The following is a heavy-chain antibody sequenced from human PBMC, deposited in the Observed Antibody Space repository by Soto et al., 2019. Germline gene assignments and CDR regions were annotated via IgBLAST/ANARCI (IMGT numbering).Heavy chain of an antibody. Sequence: SETLSLTCTVSGGSVSSGSYYWSWIRQHPGRGLEWIGYIYYSGSTYYNPSLKSRVTISVDTSKNQFSLKLSSVTAADTAVYYCARVVSSDDFWSGYFPYYYGMDVWGQGTTVTVSS. CDR3: ARVVSSDDFWSGYFPYYYGMDV. V-gene: IGHV4-31*03. CDR1: GGSVSSGSYY. J-gene: IGHJ6*02. CDR2: IYYSGST. D-gene: IGHD3-3*01.